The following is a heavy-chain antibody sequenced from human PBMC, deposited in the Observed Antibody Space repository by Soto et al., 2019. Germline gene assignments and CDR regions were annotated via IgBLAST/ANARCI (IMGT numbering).Heavy chain of an antibody. Sequence: PSETLCLTYAVSGGSIGSGGDSWSWIRQPPGKGLEWIGYIYHSGSTYYNPSLKSRVTISVDRSKNQFSLKLSSVTAADTAVYYCAGSDCSSTSCSHPYYYYYGMDVWGQGTTVTV. D-gene: IGHD2-2*01. CDR3: AGSDCSSTSCSHPYYYYYGMDV. J-gene: IGHJ6*02. CDR2: IYHSGST. V-gene: IGHV4-30-2*01. CDR1: GGSIGSGGDS.